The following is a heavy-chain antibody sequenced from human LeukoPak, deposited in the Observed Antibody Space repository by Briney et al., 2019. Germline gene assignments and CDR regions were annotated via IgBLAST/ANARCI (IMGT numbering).Heavy chain of an antibody. CDR2: ISAYNGNT. CDR3: ARIDLLAAAGIGWFDP. Sequence: GASVKVSCKASGYTFTGYYMHWVRQAPGQGLEWMGWISAYNGNTNYAQKLQGRVTMTTDTSTSTAYMELRSLRSDDTAVYYCARIDLLAAAGIGWFDPWGQGTLVTVSS. D-gene: IGHD6-13*01. J-gene: IGHJ5*02. CDR1: GYTFTGYY. V-gene: IGHV1-18*04.